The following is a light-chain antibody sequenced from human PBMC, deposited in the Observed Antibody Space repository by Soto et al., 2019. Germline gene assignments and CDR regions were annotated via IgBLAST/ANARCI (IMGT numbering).Light chain of an antibody. CDR1: QSISSY. V-gene: IGKV1-39*01. J-gene: IGKJ5*01. CDR2: AAS. CDR3: QQSYSTPFT. Sequence: DIQMTQPPWSLSASVGDRVTITCRASQSISSYLNWYQQKPGKAPKLLIYAASSLQSGVPSRFSGSGSGTDFTLTISSLQPEDFATYYCQQSYSTPFTFGQGTRLEIK.